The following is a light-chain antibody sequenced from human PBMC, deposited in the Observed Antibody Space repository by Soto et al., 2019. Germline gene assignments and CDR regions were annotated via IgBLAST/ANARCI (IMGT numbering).Light chain of an antibody. CDR2: GAS. V-gene: IGKV3-15*01. J-gene: IGKJ4*01. Sequence: VMTQTPVTRSVRRGARDTHSCGASQSVNSVLAWYQQKPGQAPRLLIYGASTRATGIPARFSGSGSGTEFTLTISCLHSEYFAVYYCQQYNYCPLIFGGGTKVDI. CDR1: QSVNSV. CDR3: QQYNYCPLI.